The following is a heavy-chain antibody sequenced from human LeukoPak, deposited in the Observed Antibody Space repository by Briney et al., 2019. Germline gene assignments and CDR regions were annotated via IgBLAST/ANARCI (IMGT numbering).Heavy chain of an antibody. CDR1: AFTFRTYW. D-gene: IGHD1-26*01. V-gene: IGHV3-7*05. Sequence: GGCLRLSCAASAFTFRTYWMSWVRQAPGKGLEWVAMIKPDGSEKYYVDSVEGLFTISRDNAKNSLYLQMTSMRAEDTAVYYCTRDASGDTNSGPRMDVWGQGTTVTVS. CDR2: IKPDGSEK. CDR3: TRDASGDTNSGPRMDV. J-gene: IGHJ6*02.